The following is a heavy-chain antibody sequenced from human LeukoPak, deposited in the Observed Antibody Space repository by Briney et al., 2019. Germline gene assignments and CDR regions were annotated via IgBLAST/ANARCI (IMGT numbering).Heavy chain of an antibody. CDR3: ATVSNEVGNDILTGYHI. V-gene: IGHV1-24*01. CDR1: GYTLTELS. CDR2: FDPEDGET. Sequence: ASVKVSCKVSGYTLTELSMHWVRQAPGKGLEWMGGFDPEDGETIYAQKFQGRVTMTEDTSTDTAYMELSSLRSEDTAVYYCATVSNEVGNDILTGYHIWGQGTLVTVSS. J-gene: IGHJ4*02. D-gene: IGHD3-9*01.